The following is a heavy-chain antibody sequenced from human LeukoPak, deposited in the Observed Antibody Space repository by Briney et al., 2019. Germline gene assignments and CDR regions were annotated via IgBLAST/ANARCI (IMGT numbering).Heavy chain of an antibody. D-gene: IGHD2-2*01. Sequence: SETLSLTCTVSGGSISYYYWSWIRQPPGKGLEWIGYIYYSGSTNYNPSLKSRVTISVDTSKNQFSLNLSSVTTADTAVYYCARVSCSSTSCPRRDALDAWGQGTMVTVSS. J-gene: IGHJ3*01. CDR2: IYYSGST. CDR3: ARVSCSSTSCPRRDALDA. V-gene: IGHV4-59*01. CDR1: GGSISYYY.